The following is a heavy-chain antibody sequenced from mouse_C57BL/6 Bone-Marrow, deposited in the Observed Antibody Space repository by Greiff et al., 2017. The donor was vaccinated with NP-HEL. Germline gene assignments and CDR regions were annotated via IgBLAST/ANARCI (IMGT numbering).Heavy chain of an antibody. CDR3: ASPYGSSYNAMDY. D-gene: IGHD1-1*01. J-gene: IGHJ4*01. V-gene: IGHV14-2*01. Sequence: VQLKQSGAELVKPGASVKLSCTASGFNIKDYYMHWVKQRTEQGLEWIGRIDPEDGETKYAPKFQGKATITADTSSNTAYLQLSSLTSEDTAVYYCASPYGSSYNAMDYWGQGTSVTVSS. CDR2: IDPEDGET. CDR1: GFNIKDYY.